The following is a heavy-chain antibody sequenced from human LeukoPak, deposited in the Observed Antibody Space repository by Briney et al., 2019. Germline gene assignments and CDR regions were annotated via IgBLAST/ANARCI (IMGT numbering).Heavy chain of an antibody. D-gene: IGHD3-22*01. J-gene: IGHJ5*02. V-gene: IGHV3-9*01. Sequence: AGGSLRLSCAVSGFNFDDYAMHWVRQAPGRGLEWVSGINWKTGNGIYADSVKGRFTISRDNAKNSLYLQMNTLRAEDTAVYYCATSPNYDDSSALLDLWGQGTLVIVSS. CDR3: ATSPNYDDSSALLDL. CDR1: GFNFDDYA. CDR2: INWKTGNG.